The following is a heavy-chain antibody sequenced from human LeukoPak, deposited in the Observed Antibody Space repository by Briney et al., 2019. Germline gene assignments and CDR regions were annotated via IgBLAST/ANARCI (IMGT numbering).Heavy chain of an antibody. CDR1: GGSFSGYY. V-gene: IGHV4-34*01. CDR2: INHSGST. Sequence: PSETLSLTCAVYGGSFSGYYWSWIRQPPGKGLEWIGEINHSGSTNYNPSLKSRVTISVDTSKNQFSLKLSSVTAADTAVYYCARNRAFSYYGSGSYSYYFDYWGQGTLVTVSS. J-gene: IGHJ4*02. CDR3: ARNRAFSYYGSGSYSYYFDY. D-gene: IGHD3-10*01.